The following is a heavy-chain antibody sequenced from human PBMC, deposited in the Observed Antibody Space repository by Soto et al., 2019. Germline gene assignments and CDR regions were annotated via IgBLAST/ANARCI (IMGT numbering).Heavy chain of an antibody. Sequence: PGGSLRLSCAASGFTFSSYGMHWVRQAPGKGLEWVAVIWYDGSNKYYADSVKGRFTISRDNSKNTLYLQMNGLRAEDTAVYYCARSRRDCSGGSCSMYQQLLYHSTFDYWGQGT. D-gene: IGHD2-15*01. CDR1: GFTFSSYG. CDR3: ARSRRDCSGGSCSMYQQLLYHSTFDY. J-gene: IGHJ4*02. V-gene: IGHV3-33*01. CDR2: IWYDGSNK.